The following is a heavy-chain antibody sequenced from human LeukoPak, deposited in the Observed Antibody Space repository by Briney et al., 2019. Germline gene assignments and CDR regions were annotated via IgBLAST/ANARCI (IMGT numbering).Heavy chain of an antibody. CDR1: GFTFSSYV. J-gene: IGHJ4*02. CDR3: ATGAWLFGY. D-gene: IGHD3-10*01. Sequence: PGGSLRFSCAASGFTFSSYVMSWVRHAPGKGLEWVSAISGSGGSTYYADSVKGRFTISRDNSKNTLYLQMNSLRAEDTAVYYCATGAWLFGYWGQGTLVTVSS. CDR2: ISGSGGST. V-gene: IGHV3-23*01.